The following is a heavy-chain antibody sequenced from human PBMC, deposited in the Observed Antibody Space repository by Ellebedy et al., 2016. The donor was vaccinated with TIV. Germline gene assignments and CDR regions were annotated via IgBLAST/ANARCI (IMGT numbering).Heavy chain of an antibody. J-gene: IGHJ6*02. CDR1: GFRFSDFH. CDR3: VREARNTVRGVSVTMDV. CDR2: INYDGDSI. D-gene: IGHD3-10*01. Sequence: PGGSLRLSCAASGFRFSDFHMSWVRQAPGKGLEWISFINYDGDSIDYAKSVKGRFTISRDNGMNVMYLHLDRLRAEDTAVYHCVREARNTVRGVSVTMDVWGRGTTVTVSS. V-gene: IGHV3-11*01.